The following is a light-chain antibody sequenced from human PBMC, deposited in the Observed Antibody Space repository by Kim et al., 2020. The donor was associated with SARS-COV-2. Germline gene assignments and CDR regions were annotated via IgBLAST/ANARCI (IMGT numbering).Light chain of an antibody. CDR3: QQRNKWPIT. CDR2: DAS. Sequence: EIVLTQSPAPLSLSPGERATLSCRASQSVSSYLAWYQQKPGQAPRLLIYDASNRATGIPARFSGSGSGTDFTLTISSLEPEDFALYYCQQRNKWPITFGQGTRLEIK. V-gene: IGKV3-11*01. J-gene: IGKJ5*01. CDR1: QSVSSY.